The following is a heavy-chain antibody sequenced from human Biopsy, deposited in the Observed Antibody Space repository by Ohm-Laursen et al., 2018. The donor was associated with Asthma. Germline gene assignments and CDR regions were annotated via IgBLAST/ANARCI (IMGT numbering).Heavy chain of an antibody. CDR1: GGSFSGYY. V-gene: IGHV4-34*01. CDR2: INHSGST. Sequence: QTLSLTCAVYGGSFSGYYWSWIRQPPGKGLEWIGEINHSGSTNYNPSLKSRVTISVDTSKNQFSLKLSSVTAADTAVYYCARVVGGYCSSTSCYGGYYYGMDVWGQGTTVTVSS. D-gene: IGHD2-2*01. J-gene: IGHJ6*02. CDR3: ARVVGGYCSSTSCYGGYYYGMDV.